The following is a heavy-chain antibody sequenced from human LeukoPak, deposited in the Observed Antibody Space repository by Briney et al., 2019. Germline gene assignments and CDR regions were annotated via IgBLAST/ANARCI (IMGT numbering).Heavy chain of an antibody. CDR2: IYPGDSDT. J-gene: IGHJ4*02. CDR3: ARQRGWGSFEYYFDY. D-gene: IGHD3-16*01. CDR1: GYSFTSYW. V-gene: IGHV5-51*01. Sequence: GESLKISCKASGYSFTSYWIGWVRQMPGKGLEWMGIIYPGDSDTRYSPSFQGQVTISADKSISTAYLQWSSLKASDAAMYYCARQRGWGSFEYYFDYWGQGTLVTVSS.